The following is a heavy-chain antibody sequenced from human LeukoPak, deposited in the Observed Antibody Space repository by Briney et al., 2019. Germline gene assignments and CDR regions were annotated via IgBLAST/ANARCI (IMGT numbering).Heavy chain of an antibody. CDR1: GGSISSGAHY. J-gene: IGHJ4*02. V-gene: IGHV4-30-4*01. CDR3: ARYYGGNSNFDY. Sequence: SETLSLTCTVSGGSISSGAHYWSWVRQPPGKGLEWIGYISYSGSTYYNPSLKSRVTISIGTSKSQFSLKLSSVTAADTAVYYCARYYGGNSNFDYWGQGTLVTVSS. D-gene: IGHD4-23*01. CDR2: ISYSGST.